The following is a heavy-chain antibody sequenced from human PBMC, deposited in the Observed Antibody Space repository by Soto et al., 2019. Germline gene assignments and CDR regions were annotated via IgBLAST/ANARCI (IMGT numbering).Heavy chain of an antibody. Sequence: GSLRLSCAASGFTFSSYGMHWVRQAPGKGLEWVAVISYDGSNKYYADSVKGRFTISRDNSKNTLYLQMNSLRAEDTAVYYCANPLYDFWSGYYNNYYYMDVWGKGTTVTVSS. CDR1: GFTFSSYG. D-gene: IGHD3-3*01. CDR2: ISYDGSNK. V-gene: IGHV3-30*18. CDR3: ANPLYDFWSGYYNNYYYMDV. J-gene: IGHJ6*03.